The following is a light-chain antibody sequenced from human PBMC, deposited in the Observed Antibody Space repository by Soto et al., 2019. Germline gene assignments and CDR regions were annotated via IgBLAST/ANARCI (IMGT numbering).Light chain of an antibody. V-gene: IGKV3-20*01. CDR2: GAS. CDR1: QSVSSSY. J-gene: IGKJ3*01. CDR3: QQYGSSFT. Sequence: EIVLTQSPGTLSLSPGERATLSCRASQSVSSSYLAWYQQKPGQAPRLLIYGASSRATGIPDGFSGSGSGTDFTLTISRLEPEDVAVYYCQQYGSSFTFGPGTKVDIK.